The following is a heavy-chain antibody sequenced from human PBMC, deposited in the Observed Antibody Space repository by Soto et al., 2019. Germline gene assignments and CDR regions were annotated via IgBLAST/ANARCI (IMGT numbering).Heavy chain of an antibody. CDR2: INHSGST. CDR1: GGSFSGYY. CDR3: ARLTGALYDAFDI. J-gene: IGHJ3*02. D-gene: IGHD7-27*01. Sequence: SETLSLTCAVYGGSFSGYYWSWIRQPPGKGLEWIGEINHSGSTNSNPSLKSRVTISVDTSNNQFSLKLSSVTAADTAVYYCARLTGALYDAFDIWGQGTMVTVS. V-gene: IGHV4-34*01.